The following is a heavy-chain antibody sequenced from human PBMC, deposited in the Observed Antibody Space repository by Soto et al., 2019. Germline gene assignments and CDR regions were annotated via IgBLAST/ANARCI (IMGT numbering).Heavy chain of an antibody. CDR2: ISYDGSNK. Sequence: QVQLVESGGGVGQPGRSLRLSCAASGFTFSSYGMHWVRQAPGKGLEWVAVISYDGSNKYYADSVKGRFTISRDNSKNMLYLQMNSLRAEDTAVYYCAKANGMDVWGQGTTVTVSS. V-gene: IGHV3-30*18. CDR1: GFTFSSYG. J-gene: IGHJ6*02. CDR3: AKANGMDV.